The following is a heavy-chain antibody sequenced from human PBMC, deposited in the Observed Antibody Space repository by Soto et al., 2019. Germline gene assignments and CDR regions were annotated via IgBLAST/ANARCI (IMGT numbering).Heavy chain of an antibody. CDR1: GYSFTSYW. Sequence: GESLKISCKGSGYSFTSYWISWVRQMPGKGLEWMGRIDPSDSYTNYSPSFQGHVTISADKSISTAYLQWSSLKASDTAMYYCARQDVVVPAAIPDYYYYYRMDVWGQGTTVTVSS. V-gene: IGHV5-10-1*01. D-gene: IGHD2-2*02. CDR2: IDPSDSYT. CDR3: ARQDVVVPAAIPDYYYYYRMDV. J-gene: IGHJ6*02.